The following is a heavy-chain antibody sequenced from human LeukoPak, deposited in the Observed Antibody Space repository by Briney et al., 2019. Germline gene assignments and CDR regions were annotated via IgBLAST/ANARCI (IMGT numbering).Heavy chain of an antibody. V-gene: IGHV4-34*01. CDR2: INHSGST. Sequence: SETLSLNCAVYGGSFSGYYWRWIRQPPGKGLEWIGEINHSGSTNYNPSLKSRVTISVDTSKNQFSLKLSSVTAADTAVYYCARGGVFDYDFWSGYYTFDYWGQGTLVTVSS. D-gene: IGHD3-3*01. J-gene: IGHJ4*02. CDR3: ARGGVFDYDFWSGYYTFDY. CDR1: GGSFSGYY.